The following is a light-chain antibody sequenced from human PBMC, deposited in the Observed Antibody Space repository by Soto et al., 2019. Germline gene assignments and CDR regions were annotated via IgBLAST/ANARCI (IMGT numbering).Light chain of an antibody. CDR1: SRDVGSYNY. CDR3: SSSTSSFTLV. CDR2: EVS. Sequence: QSALTQPASVSGSPGQSITISCTGTSRDVGSYNYVSWYQQHPDKAPKLMIYEVSNRPSGISNRFSGSKSGNTASLTISGLQAEDEADYYCSSSTSSFTLVFGTGTKVTVL. V-gene: IGLV2-14*01. J-gene: IGLJ1*01.